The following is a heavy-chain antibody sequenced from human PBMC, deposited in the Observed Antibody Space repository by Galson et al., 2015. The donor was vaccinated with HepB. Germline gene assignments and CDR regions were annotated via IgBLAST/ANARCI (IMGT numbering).Heavy chain of an antibody. CDR1: GFTFSNYW. V-gene: IGHV3-74*01. CDR2: IKSDGSSI. Sequence: SLRLSCAASGFTFSNYWMHWVRQAPGKGLVWVSRIKSDGSSISYADSVKGRFTISRDNAKNTLYLQMNSLRAEDTAVYYCAREVERDYDSLLPSYYYYYGMDVWGQGTTVTVSS. CDR3: AREVERDYDSLLPSYYYYYGMDV. J-gene: IGHJ6*02. D-gene: IGHD3-3*01.